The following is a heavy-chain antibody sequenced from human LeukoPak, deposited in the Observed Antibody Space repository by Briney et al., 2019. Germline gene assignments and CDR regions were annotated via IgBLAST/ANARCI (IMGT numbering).Heavy chain of an antibody. CDR3: TTPPMVKY. J-gene: IGHJ4*02. CDR2: IKSKTDGGTT. D-gene: IGHD5-18*01. CDR1: GFTFSDHF. V-gene: IGHV3-15*01. Sequence: GGSLRLSCAASGFTFSDHFLDWVRQAPGKGLEWLGCIKSKTDGGTTDYAAPVKGRFTISRDDSKNTLYLQMNSLKTEDTAVYFCTTPPMVKYWGQGTLVTVSS.